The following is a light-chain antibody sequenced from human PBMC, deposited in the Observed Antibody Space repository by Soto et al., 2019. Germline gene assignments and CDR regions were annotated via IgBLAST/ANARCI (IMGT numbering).Light chain of an antibody. CDR2: GAS. CDR1: QSVSSSY. CDR3: QQYGSPPT. V-gene: IGKV3-20*01. Sequence: IVVTQSPGTLSGSVGERATLSCRASQSVSSSYFAWYQQQPGQAPRLLIYGASSRATGIPDRISGSGSRTDFTLTISILAPEDSAVYYCQQYGSPPTFGQGTKVDIK. J-gene: IGKJ1*01.